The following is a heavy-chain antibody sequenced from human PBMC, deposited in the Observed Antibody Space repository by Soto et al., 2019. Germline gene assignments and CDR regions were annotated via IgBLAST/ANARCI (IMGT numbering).Heavy chain of an antibody. CDR1: GGSISSSSYY. J-gene: IGHJ6*02. CDR3: ARRDYGDPGYGMDV. D-gene: IGHD4-17*01. Sequence: KTSETLSLTCNVCGGSISSSSYYWGWIRQPPGKGLEWMGSLYYSGSPYYNPSLKSRVTISVDTSKNKFSLQPSTVTAADTAVYYCARRDYGDPGYGMDVWGQGTTVTVSS. V-gene: IGHV4-39*01. CDR2: LYYSGSP.